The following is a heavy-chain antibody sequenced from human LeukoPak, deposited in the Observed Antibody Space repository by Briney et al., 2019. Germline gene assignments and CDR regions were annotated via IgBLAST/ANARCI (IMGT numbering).Heavy chain of an antibody. CDR3: ARDHSLTTGWFDY. D-gene: IGHD1-1*01. V-gene: IGHV3-21*01. J-gene: IGHJ4*02. CDR1: GFTFSSYS. CDR2: ISSSSSYI. Sequence: PGGSLRLSCAASGFTFSSYSMNWVRQAPGKGLEWVSSISSSSSYIYYADSVKGRFTISRDNAKNSLYLQMNSLRDEDTAVYYCARDHSLTTGWFDYWGQGTLVTVSS.